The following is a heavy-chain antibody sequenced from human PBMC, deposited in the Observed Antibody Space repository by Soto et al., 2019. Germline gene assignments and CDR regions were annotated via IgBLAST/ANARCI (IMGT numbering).Heavy chain of an antibody. Sequence: SVKVSCKASGFTFTSSAVQWVRQARGQRLEWIGWIVVGSGNTNYAQKFQERVTITRDMSTSTAYMELSSLRSEDTAVYYCAAPDSIAAAADYYYYGMDVWGQGNTVTVSS. J-gene: IGHJ6*02. CDR3: AAPDSIAAAADYYYYGMDV. CDR2: IVVGSGNT. D-gene: IGHD6-13*01. V-gene: IGHV1-58*01. CDR1: GFTFTSSA.